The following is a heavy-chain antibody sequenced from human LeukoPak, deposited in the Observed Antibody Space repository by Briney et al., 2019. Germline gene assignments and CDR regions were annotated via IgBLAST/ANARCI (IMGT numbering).Heavy chain of an antibody. V-gene: IGHV4-39*01. J-gene: IGHJ5*02. CDR2: IYYSGNT. CDR1: GGSISNSKYY. Sequence: PSETLSLTCTVSGGSISNSKYYWGWIRQPPGKGLEWIGNIYYSGNTYYNPILKSRVTISVDTSKNQFSLKLSSVTAADTAVYYRASLLDGGVAHWFDPWGQGTLVTVSS. CDR3: ASLLDGGVAHWFDP. D-gene: IGHD2-8*02.